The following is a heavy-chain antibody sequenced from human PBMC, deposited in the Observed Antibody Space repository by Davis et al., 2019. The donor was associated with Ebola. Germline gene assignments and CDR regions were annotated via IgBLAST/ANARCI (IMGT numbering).Heavy chain of an antibody. J-gene: IGHJ4*02. CDR3: ARGQRYFDWFPGDPDY. CDR2: IYSSEST. Sequence: PSETLSLTCTVSGGSITNYYWTWIRQPPGKGLEYIGHIYSSESTNYIPSLKSRMTISIDTSKNQFFLNLSSATAADTAVYYCARGQRYFDWFPGDPDYWGQGTLVTVSS. D-gene: IGHD3-9*01. V-gene: IGHV4-59*01. CDR1: GGSITNYY.